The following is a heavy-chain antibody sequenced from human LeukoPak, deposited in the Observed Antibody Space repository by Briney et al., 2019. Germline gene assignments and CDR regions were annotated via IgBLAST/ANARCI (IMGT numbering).Heavy chain of an antibody. J-gene: IGHJ2*01. V-gene: IGHV4-4*07. CDR1: GGSISSYY. D-gene: IGHD4-11*01. CDR3: ASYSNYPPGWYFDL. CDR2: IYTSGST. Sequence: SETLSLTCTVSGGSISSYYWSWIRQPAGKGLEWIGRIYTSGSTNYNPSLKSRVTISVDTSKNQFSLKLTSVTAADTAVYYCASYSNYPPGWYFDLWGRGTLVTVSS.